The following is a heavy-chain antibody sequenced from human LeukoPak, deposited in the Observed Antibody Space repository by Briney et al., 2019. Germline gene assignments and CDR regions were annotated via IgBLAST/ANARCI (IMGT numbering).Heavy chain of an antibody. J-gene: IGHJ4*02. V-gene: IGHV3-48*01. Sequence: GSLILSCAASGFTFSRDSMNWVRQAPGKGLEWVSYINGGGSPIYYADSVRGRFTISRDNVKNSLYLQMNSLRAEDTAVYYCVRDNPRCCGVVPANIDDYWGQGTLVTVSS. CDR2: INGGGSPI. D-gene: IGHD2-15*01. CDR1: GFTFSRDS. CDR3: VRDNPRCCGVVPANIDDY.